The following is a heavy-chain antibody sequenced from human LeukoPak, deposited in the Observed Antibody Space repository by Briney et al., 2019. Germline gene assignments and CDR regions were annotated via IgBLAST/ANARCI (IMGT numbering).Heavy chain of an antibody. CDR3: ARDSTQYQLPYYYYYYYMDV. CDR2: INHSGST. Sequence: SETLSLTCAVYGGSFSGYYWSWIRQPPGKGLEWIGEINHSGSTNYNPSLKSRVTISVDTSKNQFSLKLSSVTAADTAVYYCARDSTQYQLPYYYYYYYMDVWGKGTTVTISS. D-gene: IGHD2-2*01. V-gene: IGHV4-34*01. CDR1: GGSFSGYY. J-gene: IGHJ6*03.